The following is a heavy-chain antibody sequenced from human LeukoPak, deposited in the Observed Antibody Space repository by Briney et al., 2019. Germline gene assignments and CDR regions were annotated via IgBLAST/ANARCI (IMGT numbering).Heavy chain of an antibody. CDR1: GGSISSYY. V-gene: IGHV4-59*08. CDR2: IYSSGST. Sequence: SETLSLTCTVSGGSISSYYWSWIRQPPGKGQEWIGCIYSSGSTNYNPSLKSRVTISVDTSKNQFSLKLSSVTAADTAVYYCARHGGSSGSNWYFDLWGRGTLVTVSS. CDR3: ARHGGSSGSNWYFDL. J-gene: IGHJ2*01. D-gene: IGHD3-22*01.